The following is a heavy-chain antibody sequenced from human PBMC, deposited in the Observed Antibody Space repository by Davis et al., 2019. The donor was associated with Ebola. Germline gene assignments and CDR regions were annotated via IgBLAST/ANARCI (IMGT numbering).Heavy chain of an antibody. J-gene: IGHJ5*01. D-gene: IGHD6-13*01. CDR3: ARAGFGSTWFDC. CDR1: GFTFRSYD. Sequence: PGGSLRLSCAASGFTFRSYDMHWVRQATGKGLEWVSAIGAAGDTYYPVSVKGRFTISRENAKNSLYLQMNSLRAEDTAVYYCARAGFGSTWFDCWGQGILVTVSP. CDR2: IGAAGDT. V-gene: IGHV3-13*01.